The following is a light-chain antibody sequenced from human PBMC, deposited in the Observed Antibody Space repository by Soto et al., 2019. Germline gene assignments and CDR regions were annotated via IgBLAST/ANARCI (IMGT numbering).Light chain of an antibody. CDR1: QDIANY. CDR3: QQYDDLPLS. Sequence: DIQMTQSPSSLSASVGDRVTITCQASQDIANYLNWYQQKPGKAPKLLIYDASNLETGVPSRFSGSGSGTHFTFTISSLQTEDLAAYYCQQYDDLPLSSGPGTKV. V-gene: IGKV1-33*01. J-gene: IGKJ3*01. CDR2: DAS.